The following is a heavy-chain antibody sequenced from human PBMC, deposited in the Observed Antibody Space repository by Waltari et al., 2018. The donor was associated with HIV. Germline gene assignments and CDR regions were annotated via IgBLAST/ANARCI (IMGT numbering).Heavy chain of an antibody. CDR2: IKSKTDGGTA. CDR1: GLHLRNAW. J-gene: IGHJ4*02. V-gene: IGHV3-15*01. CDR3: ATPLHDSSDYALVY. D-gene: IGHD3-22*01. Sequence: EVPLVESGGGLVKHGRSLRLSCIAFGLHLRNAWMTWVRQAPGKGLEWVGRIKSKTDGGTADYAAPVKGKFTISRDDSKNTLYLHMNSLRTEDTAVYYCATPLHDSSDYALVYWGQGTLVTVSS.